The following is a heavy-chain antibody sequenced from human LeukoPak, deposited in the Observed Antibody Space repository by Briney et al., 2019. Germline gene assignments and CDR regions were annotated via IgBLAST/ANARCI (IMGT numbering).Heavy chain of an antibody. J-gene: IGHJ5*02. CDR1: GGSISSSSYY. CDR2: IYYSGST. CDR3: AREGTYGDPNWFDP. V-gene: IGHV4-39*07. D-gene: IGHD4-17*01. Sequence: SETLSLTCTVSGGSISSSSYYWGWIRQPPGKGLEWIGSIYYSGSTYYNPSLKSRVTISVDTSKSQISLKLSSVTAADTAVYYCAREGTYGDPNWFDPWGQGTLVTVSS.